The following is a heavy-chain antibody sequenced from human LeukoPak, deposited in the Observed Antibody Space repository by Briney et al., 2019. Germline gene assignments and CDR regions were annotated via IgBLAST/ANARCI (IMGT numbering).Heavy chain of an antibody. J-gene: IGHJ4*02. D-gene: IGHD1-20*01. V-gene: IGHV3-21*01. CDR1: GFTFSSYS. CDR3: ATANNFMRFDY. CDR2: ISSSSSYI. Sequence: GGSLRLSCAASGFTFSSYSMNWVRQAPGKGLEWVPSISSSSSYIYYADSVKGRFTISRDNAKNSLYLQMNSLRAEDTAVYYCATANNFMRFDYWGQGTLVTVSS.